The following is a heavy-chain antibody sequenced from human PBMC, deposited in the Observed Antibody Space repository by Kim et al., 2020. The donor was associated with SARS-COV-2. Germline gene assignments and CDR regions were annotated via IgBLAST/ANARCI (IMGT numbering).Heavy chain of an antibody. J-gene: IGHJ6*02. D-gene: IGHD6-6*01. CDR3: AGRRVAAREPTPHHENYYYYGMDV. CDR2: IYPGDSDT. CDR1: GYSFTSYW. Sequence: GESLKISCKGSGYSFTSYWIGWVRQMPGKGLEWMGIIYPGDSDTRYSPSFQGQVTISADKSISTAYLQWSSLKASDTAMYYCAGRRVAAREPTPHHENYYYYGMDVWGQGTTVTVSS. V-gene: IGHV5-51*01.